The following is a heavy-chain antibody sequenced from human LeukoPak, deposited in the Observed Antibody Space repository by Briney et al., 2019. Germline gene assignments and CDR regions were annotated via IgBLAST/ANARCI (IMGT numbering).Heavy chain of an antibody. CDR3: ARVGSTVTTADAFDI. CDR1: GYTFTSYA. D-gene: IGHD4-17*01. J-gene: IGHJ3*02. Sequence: ASVKVSCTASGYTFTSYAMHWVRQAPGQRLEWMGWINAGNGNTKYSQKFQGRVTITRDTSASTAYMELSSLRSEDTAVYYCARVGSTVTTADAFDIWGQGTMVTVSS. CDR2: INAGNGNT. V-gene: IGHV1-3*01.